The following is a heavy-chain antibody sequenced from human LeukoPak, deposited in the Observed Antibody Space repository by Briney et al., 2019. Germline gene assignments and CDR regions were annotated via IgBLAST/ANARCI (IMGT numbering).Heavy chain of an antibody. CDR1: GLSFSNYW. CDR3: ARLHNSGYSIN. D-gene: IGHD3-22*01. J-gene: IGHJ3*01. V-gene: IGHV3-7*01. CDR2: IKQDGTDK. Sequence: GGSLRLSCAAPGLSFSNYWMSWVRQAPGKGLEWVANIKQDGTDKYYVDSVKGRFTVSRDNAKQSLYLQVNSLRVEDTAIYYCARLHNSGYSINWGQGTVVTVSS.